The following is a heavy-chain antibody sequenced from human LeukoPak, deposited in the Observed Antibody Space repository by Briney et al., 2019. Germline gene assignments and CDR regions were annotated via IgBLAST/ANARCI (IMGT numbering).Heavy chain of an antibody. Sequence: SETLSLTCAVYGGSFSGYYWSWIRQPPGKGLEWIGEINHSGSTNYNPSLKSRVSISVDTSKNQFSLKLSSVTAADTAVYYCAARKGGRGFGYWGQGTLVTVSS. CDR1: GGSFSGYY. CDR2: INHSGST. CDR3: AARKGGRGFGY. V-gene: IGHV4-34*01. J-gene: IGHJ4*02. D-gene: IGHD1-14*01.